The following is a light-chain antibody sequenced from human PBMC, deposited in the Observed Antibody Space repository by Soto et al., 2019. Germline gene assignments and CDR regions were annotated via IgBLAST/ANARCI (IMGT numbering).Light chain of an antibody. CDR3: QQWSNWPPLT. J-gene: IGKJ4*01. CDR1: QSISNS. CDR2: GAS. Sequence: EIVLTQSPATLSLSPGERATLSCRASQSISNSLAWYQQKPGQAPRLLIYGASNRATGIPARFSGSGSGTDFTLTISSLKPEDFAVYYCQQWSNWPPLTFVGGTKVEI. V-gene: IGKV3-11*01.